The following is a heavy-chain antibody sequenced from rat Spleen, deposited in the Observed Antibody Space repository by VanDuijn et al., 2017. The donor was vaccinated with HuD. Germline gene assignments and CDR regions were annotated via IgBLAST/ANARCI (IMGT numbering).Heavy chain of an antibody. CDR2: IIYDGGRT. J-gene: IGHJ4*01. D-gene: IGHD1-6*01. V-gene: IGHV5S10*01. Sequence: EVQLVESGGGLVQPGRSLKLSCKVSGFTLSDYNMAWVRQAPRKGLEWVATIIYDGGRTYYRNLVKGRFTISRDNAKNTLYLQMASLRSEDTATYYCATQDVYFGLWDYVMDAWGQGASVTVSS. CDR3: ATQDVYFGLWDYVMDA. CDR1: GFTLSDYN.